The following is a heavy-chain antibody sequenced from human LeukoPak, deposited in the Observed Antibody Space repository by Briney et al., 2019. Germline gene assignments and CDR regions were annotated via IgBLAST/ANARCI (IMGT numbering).Heavy chain of an antibody. CDR1: GFTFSSYA. Sequence: GGSLRLSCAASGFTFSSYAMGWVRQAPGKGLEWVSAITASGGNTYYADSVRGRFTITRDNSKNTLYLQVNSLRAEDTAVYYCAKGNGYSYGRYYFDYWGQGTLVTVSS. D-gene: IGHD5-18*01. J-gene: IGHJ4*02. V-gene: IGHV3-23*01. CDR3: AKGNGYSYGRYYFDY. CDR2: ITASGGNT.